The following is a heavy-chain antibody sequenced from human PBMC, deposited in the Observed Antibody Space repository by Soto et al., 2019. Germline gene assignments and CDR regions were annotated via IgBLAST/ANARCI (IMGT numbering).Heavy chain of an antibody. V-gene: IGHV3-30-3*01. CDR2: ISYDGSNK. J-gene: IGHJ6*02. CDR3: ARSEWELLGYYGMDV. D-gene: IGHD1-26*01. CDR1: GFTFSSYA. Sequence: QVQLVESGGGVVQPGRSLRLSCAASGFTFSSYAMHWVRQAPGKGLEWVAVISYDGSNKYYADSVKGRFTISRDNSKNTLYLQMNSLRAEATAVYYCARSEWELLGYYGMDVWGQGTTVTVSS.